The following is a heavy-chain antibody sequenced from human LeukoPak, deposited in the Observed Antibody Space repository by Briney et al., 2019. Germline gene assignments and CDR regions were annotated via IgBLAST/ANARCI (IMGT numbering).Heavy chain of an antibody. CDR3: ARGISSGI. CDR2: INPNSCGT. V-gene: IGHV1-2*06. J-gene: IGHJ3*02. CDR1: GYTFTGYY. D-gene: IGHD1-26*01. Sequence: AXVKVSCKASGYTFTGYYMHWVRQAPGQGLEWMGRINPNSCGTSYAQKFQGRVTMTRHTSISTAYMELSRLRSDDTAVYYCARGISSGIWGQGTMVTVSS.